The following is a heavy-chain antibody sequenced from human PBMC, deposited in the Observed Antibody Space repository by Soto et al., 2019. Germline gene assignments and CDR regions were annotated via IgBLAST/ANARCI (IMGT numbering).Heavy chain of an antibody. D-gene: IGHD6-13*01. CDR3: ARTHPGIAASSARY. CDR1: GYTFTSYG. V-gene: IGHV1-18*04. J-gene: IGHJ4*02. Sequence: RASVKVSCKASGYTFTSYGISWVRQAPGQGLEWMGWISAYNGNTNYAQKLQGRVTMTTDTSTSTAYMELRSLRSDDTAVYYCARTHPGIAASSARYWGQGTLVTVSS. CDR2: ISAYNGNT.